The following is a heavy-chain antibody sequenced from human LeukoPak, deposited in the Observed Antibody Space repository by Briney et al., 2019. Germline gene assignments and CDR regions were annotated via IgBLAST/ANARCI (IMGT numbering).Heavy chain of an antibody. CDR2: IYTSGST. J-gene: IGHJ4*02. V-gene: IGHV4-4*07. CDR3: ARVLRYFDWSRTQFDY. CDR1: GGSISSCY. D-gene: IGHD3-9*01. Sequence: SETLSLTCTVSGGSISSCYWSWIRQPAGKGLEWIGRIYTSGSTNYNPSLKSRVTMSVDTSKNQFSLKLSSVTAADTAVYYCARVLRYFDWSRTQFDYWGQGTLVTVSS.